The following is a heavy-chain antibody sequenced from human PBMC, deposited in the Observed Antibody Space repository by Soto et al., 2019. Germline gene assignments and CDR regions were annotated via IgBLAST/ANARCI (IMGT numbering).Heavy chain of an antibody. V-gene: IGHV4-39*01. J-gene: IGHJ4*02. D-gene: IGHD2-21*02. CDR2: IYYSGST. CDR1: GDSISSRSYY. Sequence: PSETVSLTCTVTGDSISSRSYYWGWIRQPPGNGLEWIGSIYYSGSTYNNPSLRSRVSMSIDTSKDQFSLKLKSVTAADTALYFCARQRNSLVTQAYFYVWGPGSPVTVSS. CDR3: ARQRNSLVTQAYFYV.